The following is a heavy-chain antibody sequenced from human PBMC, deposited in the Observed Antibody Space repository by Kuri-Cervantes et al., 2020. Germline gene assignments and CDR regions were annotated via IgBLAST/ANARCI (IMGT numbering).Heavy chain of an antibody. V-gene: IGHV4-4*07. Sequence: GSLRLSCTVSGGSISTYYWSWLRQPAGKGLEWIGRVYTSGSTNYNPSLMSRVTISLDKSKNQFSLKLSSVTAADTAVYYCARTPERYDWGRGGYYYMDVWGKGTTVTVSS. J-gene: IGHJ6*03. D-gene: IGHD3-16*01. CDR3: ARTPERYDWGRGGYYYMDV. CDR1: GGSISTYY. CDR2: VYTSGST.